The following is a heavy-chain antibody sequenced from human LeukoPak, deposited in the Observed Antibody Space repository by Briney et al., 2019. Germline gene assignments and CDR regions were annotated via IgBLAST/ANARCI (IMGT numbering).Heavy chain of an antibody. J-gene: IGHJ3*02. Sequence: PSETLSLTCTVSGGSISSSSYYWGWIRQPPGKGLEWIGSIYYSGSTYYNPSLKSRVTISVDTSKNQFSLKLSSVTAADTAVYYCARHYGDYEGGAFDIWGQGTMVTVSS. CDR3: ARHYGDYEGGAFDI. D-gene: IGHD4-17*01. CDR2: IYYSGST. V-gene: IGHV4-39*01. CDR1: GGSISSSSYY.